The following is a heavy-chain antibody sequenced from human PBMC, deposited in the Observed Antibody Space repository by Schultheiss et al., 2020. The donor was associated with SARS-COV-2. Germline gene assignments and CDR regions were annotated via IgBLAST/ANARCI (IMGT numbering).Heavy chain of an antibody. V-gene: IGHV1-2*02. Sequence: GESLKISCKASGYTFTGYYMHWVRQAPGQGLEWMGWINPNSGGTNYAQKFQGRVTMTRDTSISTAYMELSRLRSDDTAVYYCARDNLPYYYDSSGYWDYWGQGTLVTVSS. J-gene: IGHJ4*02. CDR3: ARDNLPYYYDSSGYWDY. D-gene: IGHD3-22*01. CDR2: INPNSGGT. CDR1: GYTFTGYY.